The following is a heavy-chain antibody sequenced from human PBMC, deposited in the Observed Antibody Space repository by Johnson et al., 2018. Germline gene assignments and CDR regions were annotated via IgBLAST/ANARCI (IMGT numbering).Heavy chain of an antibody. J-gene: IGHJ6*02. CDR1: GFTFSSYN. D-gene: IGHD3-22*01. V-gene: IGHV3-30*03. CDR2: ISYDGSNK. Sequence: QVQLVESGGGLVQPGGSLRLSCAASGFTFSSYNMHWVRQAPGKGLEWVAVISYDGSNKYYADSVKGRFTITRDNSKNTLYLQMNSLRAEDTAVYYLARDSYYDRSGGGMDGGGQGTTVTGSS. CDR3: ARDSYYDRSGGGMDG.